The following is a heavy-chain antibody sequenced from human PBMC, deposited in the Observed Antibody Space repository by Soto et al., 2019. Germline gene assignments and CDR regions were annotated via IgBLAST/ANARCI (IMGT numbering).Heavy chain of an antibody. CDR2: MYYNGNI. CDR1: GGSISNYH. D-gene: IGHD3-16*01. Sequence: PSETLSLTCNVSGGSISNYHWTWVRQSPEKGLEWIGYMYYNGNINYNPSLKSRVTISIDTSKNQFSLTLKSVTAADPAVYYCASGGNWFDPWGQGVLVTVSS. V-gene: IGHV4-59*01. CDR3: ASGGNWFDP. J-gene: IGHJ5*02.